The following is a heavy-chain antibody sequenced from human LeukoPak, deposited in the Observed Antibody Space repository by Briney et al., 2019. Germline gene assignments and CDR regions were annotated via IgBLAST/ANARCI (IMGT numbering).Heavy chain of an antibody. J-gene: IGHJ6*02. Sequence: GASVKVSCKASGYTFTSYYMHWVRQAPGQGLEWMGIINPSGGSTSYAQKFQGRVTMTRDTSTSTVYMELSSLRSEDTAVYYCARSGGSYTFGYYYYGMDVWGQGTTVTASS. D-gene: IGHD1-26*01. CDR3: ARSGGSYTFGYYYYGMDV. CDR2: INPSGGST. V-gene: IGHV1-46*01. CDR1: GYTFTSYY.